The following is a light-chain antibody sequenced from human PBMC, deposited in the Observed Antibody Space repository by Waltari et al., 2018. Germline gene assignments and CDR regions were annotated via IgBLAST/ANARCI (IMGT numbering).Light chain of an antibody. J-gene: IGKJ2*01. CDR3: QQYTNWPPG. CDR1: HSFSRN. Sequence: EIVMTQSPASLSVSPAERATLSCRASHSFSRNLTWSQQKPGQDPRLLIYNASTMATGVPARFSGSGSGTEFSLTITSLRSEDFAIYYCQQYTNWPPGFGQGTKLDI. CDR2: NAS. V-gene: IGKV3-15*01.